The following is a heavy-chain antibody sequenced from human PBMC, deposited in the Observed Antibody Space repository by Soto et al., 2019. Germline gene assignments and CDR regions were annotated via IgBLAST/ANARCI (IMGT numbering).Heavy chain of an antibody. CDR2: ISAYNGNT. CDR3: ALYGAKKTDAFDI. J-gene: IGHJ3*02. D-gene: IGHD4-17*01. V-gene: IGHV1-18*01. Sequence: SAKVSCKGLCYSFTSYGISWVRQAPGQGLEWMGWISAYNGNTNYAQKLQGRVTMTTDTSTSTAYMELRSLRSDDTAVYYCALYGAKKTDAFDIWGQGTMVTVSS. CDR1: CYSFTSYG.